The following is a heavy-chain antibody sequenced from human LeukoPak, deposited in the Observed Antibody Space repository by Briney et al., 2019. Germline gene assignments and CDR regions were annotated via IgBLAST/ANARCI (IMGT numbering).Heavy chain of an antibody. D-gene: IGHD4-23*01. V-gene: IGHV3-21*01. CDR3: ARDPPYGGNDDY. J-gene: IGHJ4*02. Sequence: GGSLRLSCAASGFTFSSYSMNWVRQAPGKGLEWVSSISSSSSYIYYADSVKGRFTISRDNAKNSLYLQMNSLRAEDTAVYYCARDPPYGGNDDYWGQGTLVTVSS. CDR2: ISSSSSYI. CDR1: GFTFSSYS.